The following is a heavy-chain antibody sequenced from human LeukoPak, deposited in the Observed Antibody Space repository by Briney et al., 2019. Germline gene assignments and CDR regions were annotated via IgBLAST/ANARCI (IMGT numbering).Heavy chain of an antibody. J-gene: IGHJ4*02. CDR2: ISSSSGYI. CDR1: GFTFSSYT. CDR3: ARLLYSSRLFDY. V-gene: IGHV3-21*01. D-gene: IGHD6-13*01. Sequence: GRSLRLSCAASGFTFSSYTMNWVRQAPGKGLEWVSSISSSSGYIYYADSVKGRFTISRDNAKNSLYLQMNSLTAEDTAVYYCARLLYSSRLFDYWGQGTLVTVSS.